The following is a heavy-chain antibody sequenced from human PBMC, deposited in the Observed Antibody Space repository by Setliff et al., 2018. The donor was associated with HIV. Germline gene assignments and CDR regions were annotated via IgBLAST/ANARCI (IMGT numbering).Heavy chain of an antibody. V-gene: IGHV3-23*01. CDR3: ASAGGGNSGTRWFDY. J-gene: IGHJ4*02. Sequence: GGSLRLSCAASGFTFGSYAMSWVRQAPGKGLEWVSSLSGGGISTYYADSVKGRFTISRDNSKNSLYLHMNNLRAEDTAVYYCASAGGGNSGTRWFDYWGQGALVTVSS. D-gene: IGHD2-21*02. CDR1: GFTFGSYA. CDR2: LSGGGIST.